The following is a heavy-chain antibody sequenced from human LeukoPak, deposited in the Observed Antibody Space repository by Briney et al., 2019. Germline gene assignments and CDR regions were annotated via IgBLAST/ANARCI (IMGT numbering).Heavy chain of an antibody. Sequence: KTSGPTLVNPTQTLTLTCSFSGFSLNTNGVGVGLIRQPPGKALEWLALIYWNDEKRYSPSLKNRLTITKDTSKNRVVLSMTNMDPLDTATYYCAQNIVVVAAASLHNWFDPWGQGTLVTVSS. CDR2: IYWNDEK. CDR1: GFSLNTNGVG. J-gene: IGHJ5*02. V-gene: IGHV2-5*01. CDR3: AQNIVVVAAASLHNWFDP. D-gene: IGHD2-15*01.